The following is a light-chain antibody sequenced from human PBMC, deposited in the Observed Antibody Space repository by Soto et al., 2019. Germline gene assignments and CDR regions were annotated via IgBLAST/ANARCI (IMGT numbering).Light chain of an antibody. CDR2: DVS. J-gene: IGLJ1*01. CDR1: SSDIGRYNY. Sequence: QSVLTQPASVSGSPGQSITISCTGTSSDIGRYNYVSWYQQYPGKAPKFMIYDVSNRPSGVSNRFSGSKSGNTASLTISGLQAEDEADYYCCSYASSSTYVFGTGTRSPS. CDR3: CSYASSSTYV. V-gene: IGLV2-14*01.